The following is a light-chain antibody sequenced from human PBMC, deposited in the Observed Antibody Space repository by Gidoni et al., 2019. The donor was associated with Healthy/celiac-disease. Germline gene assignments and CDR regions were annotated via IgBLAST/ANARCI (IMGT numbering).Light chain of an antibody. CDR1: QSVFYSSNNKNY. CDR2: WAS. CDR3: QKYYSTPWT. J-gene: IGKJ1*01. Sequence: DIVMTQSTVFLALSLGERATINWKSSQSVFYSSNNKNYLAWYQQKPGQPPKLLIYWASTRESGVPDRFSGSGSGTDFTLTISSLQAEDVAVYYCQKYYSTPWTFGQGTKVEIK. V-gene: IGKV4-1*01.